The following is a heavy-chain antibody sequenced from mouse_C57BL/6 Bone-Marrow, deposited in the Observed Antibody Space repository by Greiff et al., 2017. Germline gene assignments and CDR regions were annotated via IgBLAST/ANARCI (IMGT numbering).Heavy chain of an antibody. CDR2: IWSGGST. J-gene: IGHJ1*03. Sequence: VKLVESGPGLVQPSQSLSITCTVSGFSLTSYGVHWVRQSPGKGLEWLGVIWSGGSTDYNAAFISRLSISKDNSKSQVFFKMNSLQADDTAIYYCDRKGDYYGSSPLFDVWGTGTTVTVSS. CDR3: DRKGDYYGSSPLFDV. D-gene: IGHD1-1*01. CDR1: GFSLTSYG. V-gene: IGHV2-2*01.